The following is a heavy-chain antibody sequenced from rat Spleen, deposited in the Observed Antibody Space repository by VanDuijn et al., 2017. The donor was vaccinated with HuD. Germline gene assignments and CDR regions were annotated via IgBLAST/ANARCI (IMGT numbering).Heavy chain of an antibody. V-gene: IGHV5-31*01. J-gene: IGHJ2*01. CDR3: TRYNSGYDYFDY. Sequence: EVQLVESGGGLVQPGRSLKLSCVASGFTFNNYWMTWIRQAPGKGLEWVASITNTGGSTYYPDSVKGRFTISRDNAKSTLYLQMNSLRSEDTATYYCTRYNSGYDYFDYWGQGVMVTVSS. CDR2: ITNTGGST. D-gene: IGHD4-3*01. CDR1: GFTFNNYW.